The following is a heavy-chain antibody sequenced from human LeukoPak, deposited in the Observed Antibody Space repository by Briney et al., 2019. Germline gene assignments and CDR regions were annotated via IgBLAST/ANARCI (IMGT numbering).Heavy chain of an antibody. Sequence: ASVKVSCKASGYTFIDYYIHWVRQAPGQGLEWMGWISPNSGGTNYALKFQGRVTMTRDTSISTAYMEVTRLRSDDTAVYYCAREDRDGYNNYYFDYWGQGTLVTVSS. CDR3: AREDRDGYNNYYFDY. CDR2: ISPNSGGT. CDR1: GYTFIDYY. J-gene: IGHJ4*02. D-gene: IGHD5-24*01. V-gene: IGHV1-2*02.